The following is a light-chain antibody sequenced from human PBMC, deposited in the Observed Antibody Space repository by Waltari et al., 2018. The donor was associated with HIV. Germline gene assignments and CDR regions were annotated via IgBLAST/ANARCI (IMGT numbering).Light chain of an antibody. V-gene: IGKV1-12*01. Sequence: DIQMTQSPSSVSASVGERVTITCRASQGTSSWLAWYQQKPGKAPKLLIYGASNLQSGVPPRFSGSGSGTDFTLTISSLQPEDFATYYCQQANSLPVTWTFGQGTKVELK. CDR2: GAS. CDR3: QQANSLPVTWT. CDR1: QGTSSW. J-gene: IGKJ1*01.